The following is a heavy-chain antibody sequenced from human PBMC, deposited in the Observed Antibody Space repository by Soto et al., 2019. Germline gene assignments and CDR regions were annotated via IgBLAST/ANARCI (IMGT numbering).Heavy chain of an antibody. CDR1: GFTFSSYG. J-gene: IGHJ4*02. CDR2: ISYDGSNK. D-gene: IGHD2-15*01. Sequence: EGLPGGSLRLSCAASGFTFSSYGMHWVRQAPGKGLEWVAVISYDGSNKYYADSVKGRFTISRDNSKNTLYLQMNSLRAEDTAVYYCAKDIRYCSAGSCYYFDYWGQGPLVTVS. CDR3: AKDIRYCSAGSCYYFDY. V-gene: IGHV3-30*18.